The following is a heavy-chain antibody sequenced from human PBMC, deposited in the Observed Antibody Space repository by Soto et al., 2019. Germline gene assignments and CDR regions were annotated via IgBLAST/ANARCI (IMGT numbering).Heavy chain of an antibody. CDR3: ARVGPSTVVYYYYYGMDV. J-gene: IGHJ6*02. CDR1: GYTFTSYG. D-gene: IGHD2-15*01. V-gene: IGHV1-18*01. Sequence: QVQLVQSGAEVKKPGASVKVSCKASGYTFTSYGISWVRQAPGQGLEWMGWISAYNGNTNYAQKLQGRVTMTTDTSMSTAYMELRSLRSDDTAVYYCARVGPSTVVYYYYYGMDVWGQGTTVTVSS. CDR2: ISAYNGNT.